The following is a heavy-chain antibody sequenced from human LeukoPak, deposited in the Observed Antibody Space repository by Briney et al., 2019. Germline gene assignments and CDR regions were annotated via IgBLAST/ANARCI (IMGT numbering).Heavy chain of an antibody. Sequence: SETLSLTCTVSGGSISSYYWSWIRQPPGKGLQWIGYIYYSGTTDYNPSLKSRVTISVDTSKNQFSLNLTSVTAADTAVYYCARGGTYFDYWGQGTLVTVSS. CDR3: ARGGTYFDY. J-gene: IGHJ4*02. V-gene: IGHV4-59*01. D-gene: IGHD1-26*01. CDR2: IYYSGTT. CDR1: GGSISSYY.